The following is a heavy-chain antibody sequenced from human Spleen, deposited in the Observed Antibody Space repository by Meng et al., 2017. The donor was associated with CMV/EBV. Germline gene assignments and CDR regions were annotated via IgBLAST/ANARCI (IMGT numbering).Heavy chain of an antibody. V-gene: IGHV3-30*02. CDR2: IRFDGSNK. CDR3: ARDSNPFTRYSYGLHFDY. Sequence: GESLKISCAASGFTFDSHDLHWVRQAPGKGLEWVAFIRFDGSNKYYADSVKGRFTISRDNSKNTLYLQMNSLRVEDTAVYYYARDSNPFTRYSYGLHFDYWGQGTLVTVSS. D-gene: IGHD5-18*01. J-gene: IGHJ4*02. CDR1: GFTFDSHD.